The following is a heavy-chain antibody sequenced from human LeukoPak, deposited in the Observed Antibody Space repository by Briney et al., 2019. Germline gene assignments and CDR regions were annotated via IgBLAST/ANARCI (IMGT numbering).Heavy chain of an antibody. CDR3: AKLAVTTCMDV. CDR1: GFTFSSYG. Sequence: GGSLRLSCAASGFTFSSYGMHWVRQAPGKGLEWVAVISYDGSNKYYADSVKGRFTISRDNSKNTLYLQMNSLRAEDTAVNYCAKLAVTTCMDVWGQGTTVTVSS. D-gene: IGHD4-17*01. J-gene: IGHJ6*02. CDR2: ISYDGSNK. V-gene: IGHV3-30*18.